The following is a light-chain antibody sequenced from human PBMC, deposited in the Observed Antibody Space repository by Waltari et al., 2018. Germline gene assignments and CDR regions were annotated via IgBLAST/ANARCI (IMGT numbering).Light chain of an antibody. Sequence: QSVLTQTPSVSGAPGPSVTISCTGSSSNIGAGYDVHWSQQLPGTAPKPLIYGNNNRPSGVPGRFSVSRSDTSASLAITGLQTEDEADYYCQSYDNSLSGSRVFGGGSRVTVL. J-gene: IGLJ3*02. CDR3: QSYDNSLSGSRV. CDR2: GNN. CDR1: SSNIGAGYD. V-gene: IGLV1-40*01.